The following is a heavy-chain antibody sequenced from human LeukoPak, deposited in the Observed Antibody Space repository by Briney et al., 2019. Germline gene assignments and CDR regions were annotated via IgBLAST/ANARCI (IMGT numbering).Heavy chain of an antibody. CDR1: EFTFSVYW. CDR3: ARHAGYILDY. V-gene: IGHV3-7*01. Sequence: PGGSLRLSCEVSEFTFSVYWMSWVRQAPGRGLEWVANIKEDGSGRDYVDSVKGRFTISRDNAKNSLYLQMNSLRVEDTAVYYCARHAGYILDYWGQGTLVTVSS. D-gene: IGHD5-24*01. J-gene: IGHJ4*02. CDR2: IKEDGSGR.